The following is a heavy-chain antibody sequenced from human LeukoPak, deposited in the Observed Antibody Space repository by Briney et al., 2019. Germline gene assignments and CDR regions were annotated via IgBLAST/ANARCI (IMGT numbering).Heavy chain of an antibody. J-gene: IGHJ4*02. D-gene: IGHD3-22*01. CDR1: GFIFGDYG. Sequence: GGSLRLSCAASGFIFGDYGMNWVRQAPGKGLEWVSGIGGRGGRTYYADSVQGRFTISRDNSNNTVDLQMNSLRAEDTAVYYCARIYYDSSGYHDYWGQGTLVTVSS. CDR3: ARIYYDSSGYHDY. CDR2: IGGRGGRT. V-gene: IGHV3-23*01.